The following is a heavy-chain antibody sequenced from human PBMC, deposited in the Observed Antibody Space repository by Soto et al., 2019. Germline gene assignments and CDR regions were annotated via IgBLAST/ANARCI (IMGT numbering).Heavy chain of an antibody. CDR3: ASSFWSRYPFDY. J-gene: IGHJ4*02. V-gene: IGHV3-23*01. Sequence: GGSLRLSCAASGFIFSSHALTWVRQAPGKGLEWVSAISATADSTYYADSVQGRFTISRDNSKHTLYLQMNSLRAEDTAVYYCASSFWSRYPFDYWGQGTLVTVSS. CDR1: GFIFSSHA. CDR2: ISATADST. D-gene: IGHD3-3*01.